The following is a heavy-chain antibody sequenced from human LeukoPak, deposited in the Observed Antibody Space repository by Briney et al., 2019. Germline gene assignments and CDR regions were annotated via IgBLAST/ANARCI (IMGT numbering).Heavy chain of an antibody. D-gene: IGHD6-13*01. CDR1: GGSVSSYY. CDR2: IYYSGST. V-gene: IGHV4-59*08. CDR3: ARVAAAGHLPHHAFDI. Sequence: PSETLSLTCTVSGGSVSSYYWGWIRQPPGKGLEWIGYIYYSGSTNYNPSLKSRVTISVDTSQNQFSLKLSSVTAAVTAVYYCARVAAAGHLPHHAFDIWGQGTMVTVSS. J-gene: IGHJ3*02.